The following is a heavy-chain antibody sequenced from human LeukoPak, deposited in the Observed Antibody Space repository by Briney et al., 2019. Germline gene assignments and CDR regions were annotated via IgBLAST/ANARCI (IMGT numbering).Heavy chain of an antibody. V-gene: IGHV1-2*02. Sequence: ASVKVSCKASGYIFTGHYMHWVRQAPGQGLEWMGWLNPNSGGTNYAQKFQGRVTMTRDTSISTAYMELSRLRSDDTAVYYCARDLHRYSSYYFDYWGQGTLVTVSS. CDR1: GYIFTGHY. J-gene: IGHJ4*02. CDR3: ARDLHRYSSYYFDY. D-gene: IGHD5-18*01. CDR2: LNPNSGGT.